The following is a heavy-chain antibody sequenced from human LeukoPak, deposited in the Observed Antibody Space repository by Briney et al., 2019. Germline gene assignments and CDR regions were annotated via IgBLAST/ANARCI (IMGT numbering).Heavy chain of an antibody. CDR1: GFTFSSYG. V-gene: IGHV3-23*01. Sequence: GGTLRLSCAASGFTFSSYGMSWVRQAPGKGLEWVSAISGSGGSTYYADSVKGRFTISRDNSKNTLYLQMNSLRAEDTAVYYCANDGAYYDSNTDAFDIWGQGTMVTVSS. CDR2: ISGSGGST. J-gene: IGHJ3*02. D-gene: IGHD3-22*01. CDR3: ANDGAYYDSNTDAFDI.